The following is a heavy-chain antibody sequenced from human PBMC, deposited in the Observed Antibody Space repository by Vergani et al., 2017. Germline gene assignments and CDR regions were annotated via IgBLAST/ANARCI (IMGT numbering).Heavy chain of an antibody. V-gene: IGHV3-30*02. Sequence: QVQLVESGGGVVQRGGSLRLSCATSGFTLSNYDMQWIRQGPGKGLEFVAFIQFDGSNQYYADSVKGRFTLSRDFSKNTLYLQMNSLRTDDTATYYCAKNPGISTTRHYYAMDVWGQGTTVTVSS. CDR1: GFTLSNYD. CDR2: IQFDGSNQ. J-gene: IGHJ6*02. D-gene: IGHD1-1*01. CDR3: AKNPGISTTRHYYAMDV.